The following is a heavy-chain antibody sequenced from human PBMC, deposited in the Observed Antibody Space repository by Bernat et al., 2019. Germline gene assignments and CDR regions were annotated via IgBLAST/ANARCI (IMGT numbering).Heavy chain of an antibody. CDR3: TTDPPRFLEWLLLPFDAFDI. CDR2: IKSKTDGGTT. J-gene: IGHJ3*02. Sequence: EVQLVESGGGLVKPGGSLRLSCAASGFTFSNAWMSWVRQAPGKGLEWVGRIKSKTDGGTTDYAAPVKGRFTISRDDSKNTLYLQMNSLKTEDTAVYYCTTDPPRFLEWLLLPFDAFDIWGQGTMVTVSS. CDR1: GFTFSNAW. D-gene: IGHD3-3*01. V-gene: IGHV3-15*01.